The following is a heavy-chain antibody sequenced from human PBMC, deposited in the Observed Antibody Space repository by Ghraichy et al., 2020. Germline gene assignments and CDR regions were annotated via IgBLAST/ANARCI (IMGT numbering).Heavy chain of an antibody. D-gene: IGHD3-22*01. CDR3: ARDRSRSGGVYDDSSGPPEGFDY. J-gene: IGHJ4*02. Sequence: GGSLRLSCAASGFTFSSYSMNWVRQAPGKGLEWVSYISSSSSTIYYADSVKGRFTISRDNAKNSLYLQMNSLRAEDTAVYYCARDRSRSGGVYDDSSGPPEGFDYWGQGTLVTVSS. V-gene: IGHV3-48*01. CDR2: ISSSSSTI. CDR1: GFTFSSYS.